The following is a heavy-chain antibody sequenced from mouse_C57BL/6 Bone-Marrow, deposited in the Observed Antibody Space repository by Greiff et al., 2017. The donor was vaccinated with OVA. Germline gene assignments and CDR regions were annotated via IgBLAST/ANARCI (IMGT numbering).Heavy chain of an antibody. CDR1: GYTFTSYW. V-gene: IGHV1-69*01. CDR2: IDPSDSYT. CDR3: TRFDV. J-gene: IGHJ1*03. Sequence: QVQLQQPGAELVMPGASVKLSCKASGYTFTSYWIHWVKQRPGQGLEWIGEIDPSDSYTNYNQKFKGKSTLTVDKSSSTAYMQLSSLTSEDSAVYYCTRFDVWGTGTTVTVSS.